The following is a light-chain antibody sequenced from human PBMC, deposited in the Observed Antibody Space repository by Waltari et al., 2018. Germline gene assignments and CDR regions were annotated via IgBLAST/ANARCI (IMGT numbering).Light chain of an antibody. CDR2: DAT. CDR1: QSVSTY. V-gene: IGKV3-11*01. CDR3: QQRHTWVT. Sequence: IVLTQSPVTLSLSPGERATLSCRASQSVSTYLAWYQQKPGHPPRLLIYDATKRATGTPARFGGSGSGTDFTLTISGLEPEDFAVYYGQQRHTWVTFGQGTRLEIK. J-gene: IGKJ5*01.